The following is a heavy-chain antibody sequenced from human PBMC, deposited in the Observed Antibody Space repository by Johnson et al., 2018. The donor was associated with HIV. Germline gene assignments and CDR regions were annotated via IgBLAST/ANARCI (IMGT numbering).Heavy chain of an antibody. CDR2: FYSGGST. V-gene: IGHV3-66*01. Sequence: VQLVESGGGLIQPRGSLRLCCAASGFSFRRSLVNWVRQAPGKGLEWVSVFYSGGSTYYADSVKGRSTISRDNSKNTLYLQMNSLRAEDTAVYYCAKDQWTSSWTDAFDIWGQGTMVTVSS. CDR3: AKDQWTSSWTDAFDI. CDR1: GFSFRRSL. D-gene: IGHD6-13*01. J-gene: IGHJ3*02.